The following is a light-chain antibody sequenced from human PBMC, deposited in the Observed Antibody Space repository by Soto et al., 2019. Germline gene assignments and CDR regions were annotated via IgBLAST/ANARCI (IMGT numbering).Light chain of an antibody. V-gene: IGKV1-39*01. Sequence: DIQMTQSPSSLSASVGDRVTISCRSSQSIGRNLNWYLQKPGKAPKLLVYAGSHLQSGVPSRFSGGGSGTAFTLIISSLQPEDSATYYCQQSYNPPWTFGLGTKVDIK. J-gene: IGKJ3*01. CDR2: AGS. CDR1: QSIGRN. CDR3: QQSYNPPWT.